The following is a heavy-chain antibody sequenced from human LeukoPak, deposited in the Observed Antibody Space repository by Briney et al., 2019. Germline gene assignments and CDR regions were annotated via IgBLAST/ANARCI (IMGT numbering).Heavy chain of an antibody. J-gene: IGHJ4*02. Sequence: SGGSLRLSCAASGFTFSSYSMNWVRQAPGKGLEWVSSISSSSSYIYYADSVKGRFTISRDNAKNSLYLQMNSLRAEDTAVYYCTSRPLLSYYGSGRTRSDYWGQGTLVTVSS. CDR2: ISSSSSYI. CDR1: GFTFSSYS. V-gene: IGHV3-21*01. CDR3: TSRPLLSYYGSGRTRSDY. D-gene: IGHD3-10*01.